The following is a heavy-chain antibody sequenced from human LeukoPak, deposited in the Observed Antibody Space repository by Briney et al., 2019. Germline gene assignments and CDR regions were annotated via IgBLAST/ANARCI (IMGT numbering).Heavy chain of an antibody. CDR2: VSGSGSTV. CDR3: VRQFAS. V-gene: IGHV3-48*01. Sequence: GGSLRLSCAASGFTFSDHIMNWVRQLPGKRLEWVAYVSGSGSTVYYADSVKGRFTISRDNGKSSLYLQINSLRVEDTALYYCVRQFASWGQGTLVTVSS. J-gene: IGHJ4*02. CDR1: GFTFSDHI.